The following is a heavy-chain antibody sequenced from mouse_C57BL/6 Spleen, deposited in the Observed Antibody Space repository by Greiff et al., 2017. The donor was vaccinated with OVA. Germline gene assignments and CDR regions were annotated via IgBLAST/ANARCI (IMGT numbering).Heavy chain of an antibody. CDR1: GYSFTGYY. CDR3: ARWGTTVVFDY. CDR2: INPSTGGT. J-gene: IGHJ2*01. V-gene: IGHV1-42*01. D-gene: IGHD1-1*01. Sequence: EVQLQQSGPELVKPGASVKISCKASGYSFTGYYMNWVKQSPEKSLEWIGEINPSTGGTTYNQKFKAKATLTVDKSSSTAYMQLKSLTSEDSAVYYCARWGTTVVFDYWGQGTTLTVSS.